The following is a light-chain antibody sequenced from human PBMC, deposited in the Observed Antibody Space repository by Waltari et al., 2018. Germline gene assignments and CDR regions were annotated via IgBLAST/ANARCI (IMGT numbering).Light chain of an antibody. CDR2: GAS. V-gene: IGKV1-17*01. CDR1: QAIRND. Sequence: DIQMTQSPSSLSASVGVRVTLTCPTSQAIRNDLGWFQQKPGKSPKRLIHGASRLQSGVPSRFSGSGYGTEFTLTINSLQPEDFATYYCLQHNTYPLTFGGGTKVEIK. J-gene: IGKJ4*01. CDR3: LQHNTYPLT.